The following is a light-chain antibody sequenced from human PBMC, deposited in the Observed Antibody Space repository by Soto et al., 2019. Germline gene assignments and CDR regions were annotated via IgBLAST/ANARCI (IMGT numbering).Light chain of an antibody. Sequence: DIQMTQSPSSLSASVGDSVTITCRASQSINRHLNWYQHPPWKDPKLLIYAASTLQNGVPSRFRGGGSGTDFTLIISDLQPEDFATYDCQQSYTALSIAFGQGRRLDIK. CDR3: QQSYTALSIA. CDR2: AAS. J-gene: IGKJ5*01. V-gene: IGKV1-39*01. CDR1: QSINRH.